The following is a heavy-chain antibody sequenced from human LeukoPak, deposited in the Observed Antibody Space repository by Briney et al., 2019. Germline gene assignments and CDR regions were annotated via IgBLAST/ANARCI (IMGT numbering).Heavy chain of an antibody. V-gene: IGHV4-34*01. J-gene: IGHJ2*01. Sequence: SETLSLTCAVYGGSFSPYYWSWIRQPPGKGLEWIGEINHSGSTNYNPSLKSRVTISVDTSKNQFSLKLTSVTAADTAVYYCARPSSTSRWYFDLWGRGTLVTVSS. CDR2: INHSGST. D-gene: IGHD2-2*01. CDR1: GGSFSPYY. CDR3: ARPSSTSRWYFDL.